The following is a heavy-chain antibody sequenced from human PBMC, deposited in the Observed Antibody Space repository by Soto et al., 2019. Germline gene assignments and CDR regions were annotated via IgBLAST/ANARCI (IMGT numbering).Heavy chain of an antibody. CDR1: GFTFSSYG. V-gene: IGHV3-30*18. Sequence: QVQLVESGGGVVQPGRSLRLSCAASGFTFSSYGMPWVRQAPGKGLEWVAVMSWDGSDEFYEETVKGRFTVSRDNSRNTLYLQMNSLRPEDTAVYYCAKEGCSGGICYGFDYWGQGTLVTVSS. CDR2: MSWDGSDE. CDR3: AKEGCSGGICYGFDY. J-gene: IGHJ4*02. D-gene: IGHD2-15*01.